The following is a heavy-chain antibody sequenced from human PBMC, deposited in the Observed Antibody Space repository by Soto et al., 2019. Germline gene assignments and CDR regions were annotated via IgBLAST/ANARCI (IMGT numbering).Heavy chain of an antibody. J-gene: IGHJ6*02. D-gene: IGHD3-3*01. CDR1: GFTFSNYA. CDR3: AKAVTISGSFYYGMDV. CDR2: ISGSGSST. V-gene: IGHV3-23*01. Sequence: GGSLRLSCAASGFTFSNYAMNWVRQAPGKGLEWVSGISGSGSSTYYADSVKGRFTISRDNSKNRMYLQVHSLRAEDTAAYYCAKAVTISGSFYYGMDVWGQGTTVTVSS.